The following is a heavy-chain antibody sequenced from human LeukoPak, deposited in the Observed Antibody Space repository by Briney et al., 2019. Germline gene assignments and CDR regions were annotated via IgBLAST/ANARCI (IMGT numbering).Heavy chain of an antibody. D-gene: IGHD4-11*01. Sequence: ASVKVSCKASGYTFTSYGISWVRQAPGQGLEWMGWISAYNGNTNYAQKFQGRVTMTTDTSTSTAYMELRSLRSDDTAVYYCARFYSNYQPADYWGQGTLVTVSS. V-gene: IGHV1-18*01. CDR1: GYTFTSYG. CDR2: ISAYNGNT. J-gene: IGHJ4*02. CDR3: ARFYSNYQPADY.